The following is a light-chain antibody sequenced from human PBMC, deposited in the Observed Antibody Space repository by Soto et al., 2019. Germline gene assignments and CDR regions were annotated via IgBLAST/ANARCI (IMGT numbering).Light chain of an antibody. V-gene: IGLV2-8*01. CDR1: SSDVGAYNY. J-gene: IGLJ2*01. CDR2: EVS. Sequence: QSALTQPPSASGSPGQSVTISCTGTSSDVGAYNYVSWYQQHPGKAPKVMIYEVSKRPSGVPDRFSGSKSGNTASLTVSGLQAEDEADYFCTSYAATDNFGLGGGTKLTVL. CDR3: TSYAATDNFG.